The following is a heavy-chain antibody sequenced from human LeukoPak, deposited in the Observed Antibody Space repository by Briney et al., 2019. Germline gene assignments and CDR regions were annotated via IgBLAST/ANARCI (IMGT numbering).Heavy chain of an antibody. D-gene: IGHD3-10*01. CDR1: GFTFSSYT. J-gene: IGHJ4*02. Sequence: GGSLRLSCVASGFTFSSYTMSWVRQAPGKGLEWVAVIWYDESNKYYADSVKGRFTISRDNSKNTLYLQMNSLRAEDTALYYCARSWHYYGSGSYHLDYWGQGTLVTVSS. CDR3: ARSWHYYGSGSYHLDY. V-gene: IGHV3-33*08. CDR2: IWYDESNK.